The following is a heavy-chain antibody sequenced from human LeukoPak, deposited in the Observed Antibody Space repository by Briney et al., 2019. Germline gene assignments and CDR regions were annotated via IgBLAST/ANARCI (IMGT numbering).Heavy chain of an antibody. J-gene: IGHJ4*02. CDR3: ARGVDTAMVTLDY. D-gene: IGHD5-18*01. CDR1: GFTVSSNY. CDR2: IYSGGST. V-gene: IGHV3-53*01. Sequence: GGSLRLSCAASGFTVSSNYMSWVRQAPGKGLEWVSVIYSGGSTYYADSVKGRFTISRDNSKNTLYLQMNSLRAEDTAVYYCARGVDTAMVTLDYWGQGTLVTVSS.